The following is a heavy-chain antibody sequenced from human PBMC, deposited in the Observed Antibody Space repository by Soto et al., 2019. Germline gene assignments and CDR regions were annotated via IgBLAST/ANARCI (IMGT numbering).Heavy chain of an antibody. V-gene: IGHV2-5*02. CDR3: AQGYAGSYYGA. CDR2: IYWDDDK. Sequence: QITLKESGPTLVKPTQTLTLTCTFSGFSLSTSGVGVGWIRQPPGKALEWLALIYWDDDKRYSPSLKSRLTITKDTSKTQVVLKMTNMDPVETGTYYCAQGYAGSYYGAWGQGTLVTVPS. J-gene: IGHJ5*02. CDR1: GFSLSTSGVG. D-gene: IGHD1-26*01.